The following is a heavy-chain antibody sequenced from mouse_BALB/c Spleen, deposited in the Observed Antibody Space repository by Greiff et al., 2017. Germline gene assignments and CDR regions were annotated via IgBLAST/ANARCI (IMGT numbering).Heavy chain of an antibody. CDR2: IYPGDGDT. J-gene: IGHJ3*01. V-gene: IGHV1-80*01. CDR1: GYAFSSYW. D-gene: IGHD2-4*01. Sequence: VKLMESGAELVRPGSSVKISCKASGYAFSSYWMNWVKQRPGQGLEWIGQIYPGDGDTNYNGKFNGKATLTADKSSSTAYMQLSSLTSEDSAVYFCARLDYDDWFAYWGQGTLVTVSA. CDR3: ARLDYDDWFAY.